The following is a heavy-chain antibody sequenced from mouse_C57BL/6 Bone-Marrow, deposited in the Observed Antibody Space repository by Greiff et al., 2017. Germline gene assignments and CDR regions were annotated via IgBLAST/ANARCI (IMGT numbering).Heavy chain of an antibody. Sequence: EVKLVESGGDLAKPGGSLKLSCAASGFTFSSYGMSWVRQTPDKRLEWVATISSRGSYTYYPDSVKGRFTISRDNAKNTLYLQMSSLKSEDTAMYYCARPYGIYWYFDVWGTGTTVTVSS. CDR1: GFTFSSYG. D-gene: IGHD2-1*01. CDR2: ISSRGSYT. CDR3: ARPYGIYWYFDV. J-gene: IGHJ1*03. V-gene: IGHV5-6*01.